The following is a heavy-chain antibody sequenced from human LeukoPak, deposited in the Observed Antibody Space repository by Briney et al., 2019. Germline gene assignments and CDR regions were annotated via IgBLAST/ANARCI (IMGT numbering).Heavy chain of an antibody. CDR1: GGSFSGYY. CDR3: ARQLWFGDHDYFDY. D-gene: IGHD3-10*01. V-gene: IGHV4-34*01. Sequence: SSETLSLTCAVYGGSFSGYYWSWIRQPPGKGLEWIGEINHSGSTNYNPSLKSRVTISVDTSKNQSSLKLSSVTAADTAVYYCARQLWFGDHDYFDYWGQGTLVTVSS. J-gene: IGHJ4*02. CDR2: INHSGST.